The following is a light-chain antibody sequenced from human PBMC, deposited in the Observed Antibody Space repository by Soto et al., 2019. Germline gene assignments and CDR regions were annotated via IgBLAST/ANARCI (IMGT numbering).Light chain of an antibody. J-gene: IGKJ3*01. CDR1: QSVSSN. Sequence: EIVMTQSPATLSVSPGERATLSCRASQSVSSNLAWYQQKPGQAPRLLIYGASTRATGIPARFSGSGSGTEFTLTISSLQSEDFAVYYWQQYNTWPGTFGPGTKVDIK. CDR2: GAS. CDR3: QQYNTWPGT. V-gene: IGKV3-15*01.